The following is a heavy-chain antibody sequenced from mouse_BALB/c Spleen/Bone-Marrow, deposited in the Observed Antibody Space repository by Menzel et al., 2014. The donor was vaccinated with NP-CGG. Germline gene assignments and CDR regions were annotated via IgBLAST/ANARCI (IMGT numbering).Heavy chain of an antibody. V-gene: IGHV4-2*02. D-gene: IGHD1-2*01. CDR2: INPGSSTI. J-gene: IGHJ2*01. CDR3: ARLGYYGYHDN. Sequence: EVKVVESGGGLVQPGGSLNLACVASGFDFGRYWMSWARQAPGKGLEWIGEINPGSSTINYSPSLKDKFIISRDNAKNTLYLQMGKVRSEDTALYYCARLGYYGYHDNWGQGTTLTVSS. CDR1: GFDFGRYW.